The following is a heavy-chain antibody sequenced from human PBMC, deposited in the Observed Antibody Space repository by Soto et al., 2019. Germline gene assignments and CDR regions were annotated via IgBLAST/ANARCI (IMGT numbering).Heavy chain of an antibody. CDR3: ARQPQYYDFWSGYYWPDYYYGMDV. CDR1: GFTFSSYW. Sequence: TGGSLRLSCAASGFTFSSYWMHWVRQAPGKGLVWVSRINSDGSSTSYADSVKGRFTISRDNAKNTLYLQMNSLRAEDTAVYYCARQPQYYDFWSGYYWPDYYYGMDVWGQGTTVTVSS. CDR2: INSDGSST. V-gene: IGHV3-74*01. D-gene: IGHD3-3*01. J-gene: IGHJ6*02.